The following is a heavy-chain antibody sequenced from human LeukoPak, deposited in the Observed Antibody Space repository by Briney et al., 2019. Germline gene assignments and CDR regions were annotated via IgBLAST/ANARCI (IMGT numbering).Heavy chain of an antibody. CDR3: ARGDPEFDF. Sequence: PGGSLRLSCAASGFTFSSYEMNWVRQAPGKGLEWVSYISSSGSTIYYADSVKGRFTISRDNAKSSLYLQMNSLRAEDTAVYYCARGDPEFDFWGQGTLVTVSS. V-gene: IGHV3-48*03. CDR2: ISSSGSTI. J-gene: IGHJ4*02. CDR1: GFTFSSYE.